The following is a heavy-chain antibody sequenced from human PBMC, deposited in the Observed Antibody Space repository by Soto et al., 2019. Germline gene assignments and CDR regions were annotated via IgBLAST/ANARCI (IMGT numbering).Heavy chain of an antibody. V-gene: IGHV1-69*02. CDR3: ARGPPPGIHSFAWFDP. D-gene: IGHD3-10*01. CDR2: IIPILGIA. J-gene: IGHJ5*02. CDR1: GGTFSSYT. Sequence: ASVKVSCKASGGTFSSYTISWVRQAPGQGLEWMGRIIPILGIANYAQKFQGRVTITADKSTSTAYMELSSLRSEDTAVYYCARGPPPGIHSFAWFDPWGQGALVTVS.